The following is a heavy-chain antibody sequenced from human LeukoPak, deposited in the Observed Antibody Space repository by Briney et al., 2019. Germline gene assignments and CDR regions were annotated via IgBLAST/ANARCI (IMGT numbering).Heavy chain of an antibody. V-gene: IGHV3-66*01. CDR1: GFTVSSNY. Sequence: GSLRLSCAASGFTVSSNYMSWVRQAPGKGLEWVSVIYSGGSTYYADSVKGRFTISRDNSKNTLYLQMNSLRAEDTAVYYCVRACGGDCYLGDYWGQGTLVTVSS. D-gene: IGHD2-21*02. J-gene: IGHJ4*02. CDR3: VRACGGDCYLGDY. CDR2: IYSGGST.